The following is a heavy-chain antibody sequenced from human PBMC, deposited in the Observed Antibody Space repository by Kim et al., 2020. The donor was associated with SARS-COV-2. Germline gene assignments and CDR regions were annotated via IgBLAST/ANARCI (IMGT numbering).Heavy chain of an antibody. J-gene: IGHJ3*02. CDR2: IYHSGST. V-gene: IGHV4-4*02. Sequence: SETLSLTCAVSGGSISSSNWWSWVRQPPGKGLEWIGEIYHSGSTNYNPSLKSRVTISVDKSKNQFSLKLSSVTAADTAVYYCARDAERLWFGELSMEGAFDIWGQGTMVTVSS. CDR3: ARDAERLWFGELSMEGAFDI. D-gene: IGHD3-10*01. CDR1: GGSISSSNW.